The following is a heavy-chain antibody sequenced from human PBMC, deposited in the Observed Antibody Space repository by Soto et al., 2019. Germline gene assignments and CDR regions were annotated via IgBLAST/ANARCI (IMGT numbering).Heavy chain of an antibody. CDR2: FNTYTGNP. V-gene: IGHV7-4-1*02. Sequence: ASVKVSCKASGYSFTTYGMNWVPQAPGQGLEWMGWFNTYTGNPTYAQGFTGRFVFSMDTSASTAYLQISSLKAEDMAMYYCARFPGGSSGSFDYWGQGTLVTVSS. CDR1: GYSFTTYG. J-gene: IGHJ4*02. CDR3: ARFPGGSSGSFDY. D-gene: IGHD3-10*01.